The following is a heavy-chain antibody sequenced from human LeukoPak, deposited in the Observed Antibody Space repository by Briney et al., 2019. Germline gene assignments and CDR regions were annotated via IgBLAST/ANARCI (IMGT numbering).Heavy chain of an antibody. CDR3: ARERRYCSGDNCYSGLDY. D-gene: IGHD2-15*01. Sequence: GGSLRLSCAVSGFTDSSNYMSWVRQAPGKGLEWVSLIHSGGTTDYADSVKGRFTISRDYSKNTVNLQINSLRADDTAVYYCARERRYCSGDNCYSGLDYWGQGTLVTVSS. CDR1: GFTDSSNY. V-gene: IGHV3-53*01. J-gene: IGHJ4*02. CDR2: IHSGGTT.